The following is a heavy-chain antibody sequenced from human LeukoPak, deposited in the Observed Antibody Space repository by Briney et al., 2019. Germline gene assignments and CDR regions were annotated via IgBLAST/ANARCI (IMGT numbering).Heavy chain of an antibody. V-gene: IGHV3-48*02. Sequence: PGGSLRLSCAASEFTFSAYSMNWVRQAPGKGLEWVSYIGPSSSRIYYADSVTGRFTISRDNAKNSLYLQMSSLRDEDTAVYYCVRDRIYAFDLWGQGTMVTASS. CDR1: EFTFSAYS. D-gene: IGHD2/OR15-2a*01. CDR3: VRDRIYAFDL. CDR2: IGPSSSRI. J-gene: IGHJ3*01.